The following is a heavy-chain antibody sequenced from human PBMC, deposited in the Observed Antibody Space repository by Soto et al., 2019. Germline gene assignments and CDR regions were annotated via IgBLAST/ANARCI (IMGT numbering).Heavy chain of an antibody. CDR1: GGSISSYY. CDR2: IYYSGST. J-gene: IGHJ6*02. V-gene: IGHV4-59*01. CDR3: ARVQGIAAAGDYYYYGMDV. D-gene: IGHD6-13*01. Sequence: KPSETLSLTCTVSGGSISSYYWSWIRQPPGKGLEWIGYIYYSGSTNYNPSLKSRVTISVDTSKNQFSLKLSSVTAADTAVYYCARVQGIAAAGDYYYYGMDVWGQGTTVTVSS.